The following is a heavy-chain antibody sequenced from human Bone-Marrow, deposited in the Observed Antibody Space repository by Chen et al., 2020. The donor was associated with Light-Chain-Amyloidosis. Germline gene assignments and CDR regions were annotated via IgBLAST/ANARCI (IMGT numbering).Heavy chain of an antibody. V-gene: IGHV5-51*01. D-gene: IGHD5-12*01. CDR3: ARRRDGYNFDY. Sequence: EVQLEQSGPEVKKPGESLKISCKGSGYTFTNYWIGWVRQMPGKGLEWMGVIYPADSDARNSPSFEGQVTISADKSITTAYLQWRSLKASDTAMYYCARRRDGYNFDYWGQGTLVTVSS. J-gene: IGHJ4*02. CDR1: GYTFTNYW. CDR2: IYPADSDA.